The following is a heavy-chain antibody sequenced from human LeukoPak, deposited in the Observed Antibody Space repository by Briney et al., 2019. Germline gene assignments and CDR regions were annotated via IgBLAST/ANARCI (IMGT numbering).Heavy chain of an antibody. CDR2: ISSSGSTI. CDR1: GFTFSSYE. Sequence: GGSLRLSCAASGFTFSSYEMNWVRQAPGKGLEWVSYISSSGSTINYADSVKGRFTISRDNAKNSLYLQMNSLRAEDTAVYYCARDRGVPAAIFDYWGQGTLVTVSS. J-gene: IGHJ4*02. D-gene: IGHD2-2*01. V-gene: IGHV3-48*03. CDR3: ARDRGVPAAIFDY.